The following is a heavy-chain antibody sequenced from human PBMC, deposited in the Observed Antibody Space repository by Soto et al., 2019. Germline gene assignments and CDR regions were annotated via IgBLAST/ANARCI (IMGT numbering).Heavy chain of an antibody. Sequence: GGSLRLSCAASGFTFSSYGMHWVRQAPGKGLEWVAVIWYDGSNKYYADSVKGRFTISRDNSKNTLYLQMNSLRAEDTAVYYCARDWVEMATMGAFDIWGQGTMVTVSS. CDR2: IWYDGSNK. J-gene: IGHJ3*02. V-gene: IGHV3-33*01. D-gene: IGHD5-12*01. CDR3: ARDWVEMATMGAFDI. CDR1: GFTFSSYG.